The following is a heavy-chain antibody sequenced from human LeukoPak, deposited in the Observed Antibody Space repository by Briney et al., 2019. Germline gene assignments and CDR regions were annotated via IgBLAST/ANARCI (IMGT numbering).Heavy chain of an antibody. CDR2: IYHSGST. CDR3: AATAENYGDPVWHNMDAFDI. Sequence: SGTMSLTCAVSGGSISSSNWWSWVRQPPGKGLEWIGEIYHSGSTNYNPSLKSRVTISVDKSKNQFSLKLSSVTAADTAVYYCAATAENYGDPVWHNMDAFDIWGQGTVVTVSS. CDR1: GGSISSSNW. V-gene: IGHV4-4*02. J-gene: IGHJ3*02. D-gene: IGHD4-17*01.